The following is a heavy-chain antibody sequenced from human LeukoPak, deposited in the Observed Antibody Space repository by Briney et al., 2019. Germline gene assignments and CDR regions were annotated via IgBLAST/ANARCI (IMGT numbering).Heavy chain of an antibody. J-gene: IGHJ3*02. V-gene: IGHV3-30*04. D-gene: IGHD1-26*01. Sequence: GGSLRLSCPASGFFFSNYAMHWVRQAPGKGLEWVGRISYDGSDKYSADSVTGRFTISRDNSKNTLYLQMNRLRAEDMAVYYCARGDGKSGAFDSWGEGTMVTVSS. CDR3: ARGDGKSGAFDS. CDR2: ISYDGSDK. CDR1: GFFFSNYA.